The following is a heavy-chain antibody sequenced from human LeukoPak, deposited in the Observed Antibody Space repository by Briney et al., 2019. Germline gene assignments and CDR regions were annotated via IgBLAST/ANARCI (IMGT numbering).Heavy chain of an antibody. CDR3: ARMDSLTVAGPAGY. CDR2: INHSGST. D-gene: IGHD6-19*01. J-gene: IGHJ4*02. CDR1: GGSFSGYY. Sequence: PSETLSLTCAVYGGSFSGYYWSWIRQPPGKGLEWIGEINHSGSTNYNPSLKSRVTISVDTSKNQFSLKLSSVTAADTAVYYCARMDSLTVAGPAGYWGQGTLVTVSS. V-gene: IGHV4-34*01.